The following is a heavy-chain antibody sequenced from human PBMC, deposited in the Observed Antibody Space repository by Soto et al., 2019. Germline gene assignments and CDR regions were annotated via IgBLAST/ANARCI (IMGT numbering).Heavy chain of an antibody. CDR1: GGSISGSY. CDR3: ARSVAVPGAHIDY. CDR2: VYYTGST. Sequence: SETLSLTCIVSGGSISGSYWSWIRQSPGKGLEWLGYVYYTGSTNYSPSLRSRVSISVDTSKNEFSLRLSSVTAADTAVYFCARSVAVPGAHIDYWGQGTQVTVS. D-gene: IGHD6-19*01. J-gene: IGHJ4*02. V-gene: IGHV4-59*01.